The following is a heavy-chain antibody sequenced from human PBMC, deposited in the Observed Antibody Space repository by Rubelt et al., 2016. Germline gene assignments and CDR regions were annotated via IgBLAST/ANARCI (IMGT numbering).Heavy chain of an antibody. CDR2: TRNKANSYTT. D-gene: IGHD1-26*01. J-gene: IGHJ6*02. CDR3: ARAQRSGSYYGGAGYYGMDV. V-gene: IGHV3-72*01. Sequence: GKGLEWVGRTRNKANSYTTEYAASVKGRFTISRDDSKNSLYLQMNSLKTEDTAVYYCARAQRSGSYYGGAGYYGMDVWGQGTTVTVSS.